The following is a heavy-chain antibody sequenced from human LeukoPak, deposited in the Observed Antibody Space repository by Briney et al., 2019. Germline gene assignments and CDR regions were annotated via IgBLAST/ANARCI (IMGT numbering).Heavy chain of an antibody. CDR3: ARHDNRNKEWAFDI. Sequence: SETLSLTCTVSGGSISSYYWSWIRQPPGKGLEWIGYIYYSGSTNYNPSLKSRVTISVDTSKNQFSLKLSSVTAADTAVYYCARHDNRNKEWAFDIWGQGTMVTVSS. J-gene: IGHJ3*02. V-gene: IGHV4-59*08. CDR2: IYYSGST. CDR1: GGSISSYY. D-gene: IGHD1-20*01.